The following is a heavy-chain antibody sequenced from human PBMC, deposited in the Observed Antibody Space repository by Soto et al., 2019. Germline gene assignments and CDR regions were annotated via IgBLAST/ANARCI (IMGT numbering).Heavy chain of an antibody. CDR3: ARERRVVGGYSSSWYDYFDY. V-gene: IGHV4-34*01. CDR2: INHSGST. J-gene: IGHJ4*02. D-gene: IGHD6-13*01. Sequence: LSVTCAVYGGSFSAYYWSWIRESPGKGLEWIGEINHSGSTNYSPSLKSRVTISLDTSKSHFSLTLSSVSAADTAVYYCARERRVVGGYSSSWYDYFDYWGQGTPVTVSS. CDR1: GGSFSAYY.